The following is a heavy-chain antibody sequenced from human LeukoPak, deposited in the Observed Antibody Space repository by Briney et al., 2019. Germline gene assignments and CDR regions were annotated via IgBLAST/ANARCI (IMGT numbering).Heavy chain of an antibody. CDR3: ARPFSSGWYWYYYYGMDV. Sequence: GGSLRLSCAASGFTFSSYEMNWVRQAPGKGLEWVSYISSSGSTIYYADSVKGRFTISRDNAKNSLYLQMNSLRAEDTAVYYCARPFSSGWYWYYYYGMDVWGQGTTVTVSS. V-gene: IGHV3-48*03. D-gene: IGHD6-19*01. CDR2: ISSSGSTI. J-gene: IGHJ6*02. CDR1: GFTFSSYE.